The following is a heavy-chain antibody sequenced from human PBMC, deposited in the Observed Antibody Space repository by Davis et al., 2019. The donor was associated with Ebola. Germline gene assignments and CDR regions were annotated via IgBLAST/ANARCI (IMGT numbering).Heavy chain of an antibody. CDR1: GGSISSYY. D-gene: IGHD5-12*01. J-gene: IGHJ4*02. CDR2: IYYSGST. Sequence: SETLSLTCTVSGGSISSYYWSWIRQPPGKGLEWIGYIYYSGSTNYNPSLKSRVTISVDTSKNQFSLKLSSVTAADTAVYYCARGRGYSGYERYDYWGQGTLVTVSS. V-gene: IGHV4-59*12. CDR3: ARGRGYSGYERYDY.